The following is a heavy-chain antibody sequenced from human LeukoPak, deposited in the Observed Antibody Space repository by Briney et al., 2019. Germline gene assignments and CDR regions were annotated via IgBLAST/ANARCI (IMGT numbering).Heavy chain of an antibody. CDR2: ISYDGRKK. CDR3: AKGGNGYCSNGVCSSRAVAAIDY. Sequence: GGSLRLSCAASGFTFNNHDMHWVRQAPGKGLEWVAGISYDGRKKYYADSVKGLFTISRDYSKNTLYLQKYSLRAEDTAVYYCAKGGNGYCSNGVCSSRAVAAIDYWGQGTLVTVSS. V-gene: IGHV3-30*18. J-gene: IGHJ4*02. CDR1: GFTFNNHD. D-gene: IGHD2-8*01.